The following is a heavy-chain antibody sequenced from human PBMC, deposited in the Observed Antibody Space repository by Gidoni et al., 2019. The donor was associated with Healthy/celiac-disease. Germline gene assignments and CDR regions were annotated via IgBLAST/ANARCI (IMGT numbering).Heavy chain of an antibody. Sequence: QVQLVQSGAEVKKPGASVKVSCKASGYPFTSYYMHWVRQAPGQGLEWMGIITPSGGSTSYAQKFQGRVTMTRDTSTSTVYMELSSLRSEDTAVYYCALGTVTYSPFDYWGQGTLVTVSS. V-gene: IGHV1-46*01. D-gene: IGHD4-4*01. CDR1: GYPFTSYY. CDR2: ITPSGGST. J-gene: IGHJ4*02. CDR3: ALGTVTYSPFDY.